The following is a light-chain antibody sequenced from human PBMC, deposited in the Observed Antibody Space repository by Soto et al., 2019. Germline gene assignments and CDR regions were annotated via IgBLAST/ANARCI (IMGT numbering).Light chain of an antibody. CDR1: QDLSGY. Sequence: DIQMTQSPSSLAASVGDRVTITCQATQDLSGYLNWYQQKPGKAPKLLIYDASNLETGVPSRFSGSGSGTDFTFTISSLQPEDIATYYCQQYDNLPITFGQGTRLEIK. J-gene: IGKJ5*01. CDR2: DAS. CDR3: QQYDNLPIT. V-gene: IGKV1-33*01.